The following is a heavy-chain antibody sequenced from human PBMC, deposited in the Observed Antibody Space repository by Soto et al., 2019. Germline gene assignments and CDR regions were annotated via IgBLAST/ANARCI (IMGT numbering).Heavy chain of an antibody. Sequence: PSETLSLTCTVSGGSISSYYWSWIRQPPGKGLEWIGYIYYSGSTNYNPSLKSRVTISVDTSKNQFSLKLSSVTAADTAVYYCAGMTTGDAFDIWGQGTMVTVSS. CDR3: AGMTTGDAFDI. V-gene: IGHV4-59*08. J-gene: IGHJ3*02. CDR2: IYYSGST. CDR1: GGSISSYY. D-gene: IGHD4-17*01.